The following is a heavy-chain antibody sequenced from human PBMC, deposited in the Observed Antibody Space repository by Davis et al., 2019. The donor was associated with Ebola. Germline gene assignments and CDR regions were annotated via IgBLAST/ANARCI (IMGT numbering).Heavy chain of an antibody. D-gene: IGHD6-19*01. CDR2: VTSSGCGT. J-gene: IGHJ6*04. CDR3: AKGGSGWPSDYSYGMGV. V-gene: IGHV3-23*01. CDR1: GFTFSNYA. Sequence: GGSLRLSCAASGFTFSNYAMTWARQAPGKGLEWVSAVTSSGCGTYYADSVKGRFTISRDNSKNTLYLQMNSLRVEDTAVYYCAKGGSGWPSDYSYGMGVWGKGTTVTVSS.